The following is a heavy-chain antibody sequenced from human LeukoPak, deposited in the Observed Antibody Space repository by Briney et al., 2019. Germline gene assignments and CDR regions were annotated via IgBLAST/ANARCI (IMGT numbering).Heavy chain of an antibody. CDR3: AREGDYGDYVWVNAFDI. CDR1: GFTFSSYS. J-gene: IGHJ3*02. CDR2: ISSSSSYI. V-gene: IGHV3-21*01. Sequence: GGSLRLSCAASGFTFSSYSMNWVRQAPGKGLEWVSSISSSSSYIYYADSVKGRFTISRDNAKNSLYPQMNSLRAEDTAVYYCAREGDYGDYVWVNAFDIWGQGTMVTVSS. D-gene: IGHD4-17*01.